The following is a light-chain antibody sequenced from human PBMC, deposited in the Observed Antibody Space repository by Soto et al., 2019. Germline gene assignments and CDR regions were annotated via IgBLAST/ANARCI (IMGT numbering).Light chain of an antibody. CDR3: QQYITFPYT. CDR2: DAS. V-gene: IGKV1-5*01. J-gene: IGKJ2*01. Sequence: DIQMTQSPSTLSASVGDRVTITCRASQTISSWLAGYQQKPGKAPDLLIYDASSLQDGVPSRFSGRGSGTEFTPTISSLQPDDFLTYFYQQYITFPYTFGQGTKLEIK. CDR1: QTISSW.